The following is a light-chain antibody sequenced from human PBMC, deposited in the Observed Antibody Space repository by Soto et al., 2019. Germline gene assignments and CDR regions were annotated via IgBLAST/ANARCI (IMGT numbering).Light chain of an antibody. V-gene: IGKV3-20*01. CDR3: QQYGSSPLT. CDR1: QSVSSSY. Sequence: EIVLTQSPGTLSLSPVERATLSCRASQSVSSSYLAWYQQKPGQAPRLLIYGASSRATGIPDRFSGSGSGTDFTLTISRREPEDFAVYYCQQYGSSPLTFGGGTKVDIK. J-gene: IGKJ4*01. CDR2: GAS.